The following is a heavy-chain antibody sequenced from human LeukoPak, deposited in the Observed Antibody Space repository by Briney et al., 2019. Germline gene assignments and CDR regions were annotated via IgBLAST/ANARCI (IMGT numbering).Heavy chain of an antibody. J-gene: IGHJ5*02. CDR3: ARQSSGWYFVGMNWFDP. CDR1: GGSISSYY. D-gene: IGHD6-19*01. V-gene: IGHV4-59*08. CDR2: IYYSGST. Sequence: SETLSLTCTVSGGSISSYYWSWIRQPPGKGLEWIGYIYYSGSTNYNPSLKSRVTISVDTSKNQFSLKLSSVTAADTAVYYCARQSSGWYFVGMNWFDPWGQGTLVTVSS.